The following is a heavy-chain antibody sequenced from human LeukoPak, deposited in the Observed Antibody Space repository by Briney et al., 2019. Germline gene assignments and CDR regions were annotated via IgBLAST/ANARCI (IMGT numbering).Heavy chain of an antibody. CDR3: AREVGGSYEAAFDL. D-gene: IGHD1-26*01. CDR2: TYYRSKWKN. V-gene: IGHV6-1*01. Sequence: SQTLSLTCAISGDSVSSNSATWNWIRQPPSRGLEWLVRTYYRSKWKNDYAISVKSRITINPDTSKNQFSLQLNSVTPEDSAEYYCAREVGGSYEAAFDLWGQGTMVTVSS. J-gene: IGHJ3*01. CDR1: GDSVSSNSAT.